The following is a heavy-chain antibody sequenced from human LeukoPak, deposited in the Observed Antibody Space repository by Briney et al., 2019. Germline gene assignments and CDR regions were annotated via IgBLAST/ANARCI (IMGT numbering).Heavy chain of an antibody. CDR3: AKDSYYDSSGHGGY. CDR1: GFTFSSYG. D-gene: IGHD3-22*01. J-gene: IGHJ4*02. CDR2: IWYDGSNK. Sequence: GGSLRLSCAASGFTFSSYGMHWVRQAPGKGLEWVAFIWYDGSNKYYADSVKGRFTISRDNSKNTLYLQMNSLRAEDTAVYYCAKDSYYDSSGHGGYWGQGTLVTVSS. V-gene: IGHV3-30*02.